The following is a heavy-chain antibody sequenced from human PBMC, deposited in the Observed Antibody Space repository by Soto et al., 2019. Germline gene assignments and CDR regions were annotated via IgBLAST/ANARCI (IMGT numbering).Heavy chain of an antibody. CDR2: MNPNCGKT. Sequence: QVQLVQSGAEVKKPGASVKVSCKASGYTFTSYDINWVRQATGQGLEWMGWMNPNCGKTGYAQKFQGRVTMTRNTSISTAYMELSSLRSEPTAGYYCTRTLYGDNVDFWGPGTLVTVSS. CDR3: TRTLYGDNVDF. J-gene: IGHJ4*02. D-gene: IGHD4-17*01. V-gene: IGHV1-8*01. CDR1: GYTFTSYD.